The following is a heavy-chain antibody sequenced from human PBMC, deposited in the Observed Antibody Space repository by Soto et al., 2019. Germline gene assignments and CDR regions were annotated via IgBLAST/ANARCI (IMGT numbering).Heavy chain of an antibody. CDR3: VSDRGYGHASVPYS. D-gene: IGHD5-18*01. V-gene: IGHV3-30*03. J-gene: IGHJ4*02. CDR2: ISYDGSLQ. Sequence: QAQLVESGGGVVQPGRSLRLSCAASGFAFSSDGMHWVRPAPGTGLEWVAVISYDGSLQHYADSVKGRFTISRDNAKNMVLLQMSSLRAEDTAVYYCVSDRGYGHASVPYSWGQGTLVSVSS. CDR1: GFAFSSDG.